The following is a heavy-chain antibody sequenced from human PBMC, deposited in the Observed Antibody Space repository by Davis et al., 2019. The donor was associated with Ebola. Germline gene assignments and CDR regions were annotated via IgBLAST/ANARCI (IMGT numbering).Heavy chain of an antibody. D-gene: IGHD2-2*01. J-gene: IGHJ6*02. CDR3: AREGRYCSSTSCYWGYYYYGMDV. CDR2: ISSSSSYI. Sequence: PGGSLRLSCAASGFTFSSYTMNWVRQAPGKGLEWVSSISSSSSYIYYADSVKGRFTISRDNAKNSLYLQMNSLRAEDTAVYYCAREGRYCSSTSCYWGYYYYGMDVWGQGTTVTVSS. V-gene: IGHV3-21*01. CDR1: GFTFSSYT.